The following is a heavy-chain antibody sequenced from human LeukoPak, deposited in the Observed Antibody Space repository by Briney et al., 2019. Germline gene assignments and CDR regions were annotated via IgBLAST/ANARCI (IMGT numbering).Heavy chain of an antibody. D-gene: IGHD3-22*01. V-gene: IGHV1-2*02. J-gene: IGHJ4*02. Sequence: ASVKVSCKASGYTFTGYYMHWVRQAPGQGLEWMGWINPNSGGTNYAQKFQGRVTMTRDTSISTAYMELSRLRSDDTAVYYCARLAPYYSDTSDYSLDYWGQGTLVTVSS. CDR2: INPNSGGT. CDR1: GYTFTGYY. CDR3: ARLAPYYSDTSDYSLDY.